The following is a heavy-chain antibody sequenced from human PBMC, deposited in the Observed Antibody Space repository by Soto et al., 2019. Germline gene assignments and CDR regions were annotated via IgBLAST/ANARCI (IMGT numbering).Heavy chain of an antibody. CDR1: GASISTGGYS. CDR3: ARGLGGIVGGAWFDP. D-gene: IGHD1-26*01. J-gene: IGHJ5*02. CDR2: IYESGRT. V-gene: IGHV4-61*08. Sequence: PSETLSLTCIVSGASISTGGYSWSWIRQPPGKGPEWIGYIYESGRTYYKPSLGSRVTISVDTSKNQFSLKLRSVTAADTAVYYCARGLGGIVGGAWFDPWGQGTLVTVSS.